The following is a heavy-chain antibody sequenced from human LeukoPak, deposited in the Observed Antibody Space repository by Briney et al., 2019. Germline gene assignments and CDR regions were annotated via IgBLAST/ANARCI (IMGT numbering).Heavy chain of an antibody. CDR1: GGSFSGYY. Sequence: SETLSLTCAVYGGSFSGYYWSWIRQPPGKGLEWIGEINHSGSTNYNPSLKSRVTISVDTSKNQFSLKLSSVTAADTAVYYCAKVIVGDTQADAFDFWGQGTMVTVSS. D-gene: IGHD1-26*01. J-gene: IGHJ3*01. CDR2: INHSGST. V-gene: IGHV4-34*01. CDR3: AKVIVGDTQADAFDF.